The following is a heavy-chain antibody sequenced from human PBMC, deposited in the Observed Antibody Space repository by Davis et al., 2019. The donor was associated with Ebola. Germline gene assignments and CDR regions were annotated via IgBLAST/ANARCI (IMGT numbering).Heavy chain of an antibody. CDR1: GFTFSSYW. CDR2: IKQDGSEK. D-gene: IGHD3-3*01. V-gene: IGHV3-7*01. Sequence: GESLKISCAASGFTFSSYWMSWFRQAPGKGLEWVAKIKQDGSEKYYVDSVKGRFTISRDNAKNSLYLQMNSLRAEDTAVYYCARVLDYDFWSGPFDYWGQGTLVTVSS. J-gene: IGHJ4*02. CDR3: ARVLDYDFWSGPFDY.